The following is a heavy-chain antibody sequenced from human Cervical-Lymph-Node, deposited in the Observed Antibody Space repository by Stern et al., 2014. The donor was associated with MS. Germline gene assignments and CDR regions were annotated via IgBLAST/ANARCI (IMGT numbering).Heavy chain of an antibody. Sequence: QVQLQESGPGLVKPSETLSLTCSVSGGSLTGYYCSWIRQSPGKGLEWIGYIYHSGTTQSHPSLKRRLISLADASNTQFSPKLKSVTTEDTAVYYCARNRYPTTWFDSWGQGTLVIVSS. V-gene: IGHV4-4*09. J-gene: IGHJ5*01. CDR2: IYHSGTT. CDR3: ARNRYPTTWFDS. D-gene: IGHD1-1*01. CDR1: GGSLTGYY.